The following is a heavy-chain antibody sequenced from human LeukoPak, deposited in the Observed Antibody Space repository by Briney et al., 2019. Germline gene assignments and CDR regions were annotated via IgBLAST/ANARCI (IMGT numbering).Heavy chain of an antibody. V-gene: IGHV1-69*05. Sequence: SVKVSCKASGGTFSSYAISWVRQAPGQGLEWMGGIIPIFGTANYAQKFQGRVTITRDTSATTAYMELSSLRSEDTAVYYCARVGSSTTDYWGQGTLVTVSS. D-gene: IGHD2/OR15-2a*01. CDR3: ARVGSSTTDY. CDR1: GGTFSSYA. CDR2: IIPIFGTA. J-gene: IGHJ4*02.